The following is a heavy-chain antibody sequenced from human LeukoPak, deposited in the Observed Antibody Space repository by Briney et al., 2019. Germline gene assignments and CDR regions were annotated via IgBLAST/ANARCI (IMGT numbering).Heavy chain of an antibody. CDR3: ATPGDIRYFDL. Sequence: ASVKVSCKASGGTFSSYAISWVRQAPGQGLEWMGGFDPEDGETIYAQKFQGRVTMTEDTSTDTAYMELSSLRSEDTAVYYCATPGDIRYFDLWGRGTLVTVSS. J-gene: IGHJ2*01. CDR2: FDPEDGET. CDR1: GGTFSSYA. V-gene: IGHV1-24*01. D-gene: IGHD2-15*01.